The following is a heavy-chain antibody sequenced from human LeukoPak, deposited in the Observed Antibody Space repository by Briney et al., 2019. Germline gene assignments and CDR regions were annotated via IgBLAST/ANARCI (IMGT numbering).Heavy chain of an antibody. J-gene: IGHJ4*02. CDR1: GGSISSFY. D-gene: IGHD2-8*01. CDR3: SRENGAFSPFGY. Sequence: SETLSLTCTVSGGSISSFYWNWIRQPPGKGLEWIGYIYYSGTTNYNPSLKSRVTISVDTSKNQFSLKLSSVTAADTAVYYCSRENGAFSPFGYWGQGTLVTVPS. CDR2: IYYSGTT. V-gene: IGHV4-59*12.